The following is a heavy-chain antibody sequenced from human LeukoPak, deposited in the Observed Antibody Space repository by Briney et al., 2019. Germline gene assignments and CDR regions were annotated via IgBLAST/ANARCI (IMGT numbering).Heavy chain of an antibody. Sequence: GGSLRLSRAASGFTFSSYAMSWVRQAPGKGLEWVSAISGSGGSTYYADSVKGRFTISRDNSKNTLYLQMNSLRAEDTAVYYCAKASAGGRGYYYGSGSYSPPNYWGQGTLVTVSS. V-gene: IGHV3-23*01. J-gene: IGHJ4*02. CDR1: GFTFSSYA. CDR2: ISGSGGST. CDR3: AKASAGGRGYYYGSGSYSPPNY. D-gene: IGHD3-10*01.